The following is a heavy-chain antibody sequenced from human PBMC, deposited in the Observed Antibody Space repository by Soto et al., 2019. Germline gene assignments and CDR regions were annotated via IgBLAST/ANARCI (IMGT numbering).Heavy chain of an antibody. D-gene: IGHD5-18*01. V-gene: IGHV4-39*01. CDR1: GGSISSSSYY. J-gene: IGHJ6*02. CDR2: IYYSGST. Sequence: SETLSLTCTVSGGSISSSSYYWGWIRQPPGKGLEWIGSIYYSGSTYYNPSLKSRVTISVDTSKNQFSLKLSSVTAADTAVYYCAGRLLDTAMERGYYYYYGMDVWGQGTTVTVSS. CDR3: AGRLLDTAMERGYYYYYGMDV.